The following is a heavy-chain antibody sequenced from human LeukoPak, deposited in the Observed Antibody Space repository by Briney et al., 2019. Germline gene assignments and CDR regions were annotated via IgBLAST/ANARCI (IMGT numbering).Heavy chain of an antibody. CDR3: ARAGGCSSTSCYANWFDP. CDR2: ISPNSGGT. Sequence: ASVKVSCKASGYTFTGYYLHWVRQAPGQGLEWMGRISPNSGGTNYAQKFQGRVTMTRDTSISTAYMELSRLRADDTAVYHCARAGGCSSTSCYANWFDPWGQGTLVTVSS. J-gene: IGHJ5*02. D-gene: IGHD2-2*01. CDR1: GYTFTGYY. V-gene: IGHV1-2*06.